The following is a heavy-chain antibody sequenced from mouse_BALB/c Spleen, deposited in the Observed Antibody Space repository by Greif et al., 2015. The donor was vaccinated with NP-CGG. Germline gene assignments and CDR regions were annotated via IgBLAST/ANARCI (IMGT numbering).Heavy chain of an antibody. V-gene: IGHV1S81*02. Sequence: VQLQQSGAELVKPGASVKLSCKASSYTFTSYYMYRVKQRPGQGLEWIGEINPSNGGTNFNEKFKSKATLTVDKSSSTAYMQLSSLTSEDSAVYYCTRGGYYGPWFAYWGQGTLVTVSA. CDR3: TRGGYYGPWFAY. CDR2: INPSNGGT. CDR1: SYTFTSYY. J-gene: IGHJ3*01. D-gene: IGHD1-2*01.